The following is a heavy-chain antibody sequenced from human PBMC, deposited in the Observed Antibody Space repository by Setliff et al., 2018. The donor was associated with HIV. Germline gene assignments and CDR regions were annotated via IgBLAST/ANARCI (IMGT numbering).Heavy chain of an antibody. CDR3: ARGIAATLDY. J-gene: IGHJ4*02. Sequence: ASVKVSCKASGYTFINYYIHWVRQAPGQGLEWMGRISPGSAAANYAQKFQGRVTITVDKSTNTAYMALSSLRHDDTAIYYCARGIAATLDYWGQGTLVTVSS. D-gene: IGHD6-13*01. V-gene: IGHV1-2*06. CDR1: GYTFINYY. CDR2: ISPGSAAA.